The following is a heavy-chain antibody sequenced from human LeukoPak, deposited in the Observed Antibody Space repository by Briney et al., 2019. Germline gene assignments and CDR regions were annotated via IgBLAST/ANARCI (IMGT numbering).Heavy chain of an antibody. CDR2: IIPIFGTA. V-gene: IGHV1-69*13. J-gene: IGHJ4*02. CDR3: ARFGGTVTEKHFDY. D-gene: IGHD4-17*01. Sequence: ASVKVSYKASGGTFSSYAISWVRQAPGQGLGWLGGIIPIFGTANYPQKSQGRVTITPDESTSTAYMELSSLRSEDTAVYYCARFGGTVTEKHFDYWGQGTLVTVSS. CDR1: GGTFSSYA.